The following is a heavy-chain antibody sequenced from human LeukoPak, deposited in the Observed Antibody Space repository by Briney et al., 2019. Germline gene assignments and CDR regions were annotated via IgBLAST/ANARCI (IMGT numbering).Heavy chain of an antibody. CDR1: GFTFSSYW. CDR2: INSDGSST. CDR3: AREDYDSSGYYYFFDY. Sequence: GGSLRLSCAASGFTFSSYWMHWVRQAPGKGLVWVSRINSDGSSTSYADSVKGRFTISRDNAKNTLYLQMNSLRAEDTAVYYCAREDYDSSGYYYFFDYWGQGTLVTVSS. D-gene: IGHD3-22*01. V-gene: IGHV3-74*01. J-gene: IGHJ4*02.